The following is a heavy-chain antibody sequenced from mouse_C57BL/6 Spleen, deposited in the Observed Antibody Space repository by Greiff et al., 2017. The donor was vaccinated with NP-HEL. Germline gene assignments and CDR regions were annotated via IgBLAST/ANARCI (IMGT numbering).Heavy chain of an antibody. Sequence: EVMLVESGPGLAKPSQTLSLTCSVTGYSITSDYWNWIRKFPGNKLEYMGYISYSGSTYYNPSLKSRISITRDTSKNQYYLQLNSVTTEDTATYYCARYPDYDYDGDWYFDVWGTGTTVTVSS. D-gene: IGHD2-4*01. J-gene: IGHJ1*03. CDR1: GYSITSDY. V-gene: IGHV3-8*01. CDR3: ARYPDYDYDGDWYFDV. CDR2: ISYSGST.